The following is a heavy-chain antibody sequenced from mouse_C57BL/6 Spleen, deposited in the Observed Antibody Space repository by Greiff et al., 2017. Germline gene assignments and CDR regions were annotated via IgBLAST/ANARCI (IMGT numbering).Heavy chain of an antibody. V-gene: IGHV1-22*01. D-gene: IGHD2-3*01. CDR1: GYTFTDYN. CDR2: INPNNGGT. CDR3: ARSDGYYGTGHYYAMDY. J-gene: IGHJ4*01. Sequence: VQLKQSGPELVKPGASVKMSCKASGYTFTDYNMHWVKQSHGKSLEWIGYINPNNGGTSYNQRFKGKATLTVNKSSSTAYMELRSLTSEDSAVYDCARSDGYYGTGHYYAMDYWGQGTSVTVSS.